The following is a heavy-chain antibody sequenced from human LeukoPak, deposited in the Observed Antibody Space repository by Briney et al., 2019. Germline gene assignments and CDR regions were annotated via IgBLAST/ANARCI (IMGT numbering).Heavy chain of an antibody. Sequence: PSETLSLTCTVSGGSISNYYWSWIRQPPGKGLEWIGYIYSSGSTKYNPSLKGRVTISVDTSKNQFSLKLSTVTAADTAVYYCARLQRYDILTGTHYHFDYWGQGTLVTVSS. J-gene: IGHJ4*02. CDR2: IYSSGST. D-gene: IGHD3-9*01. CDR3: ARLQRYDILTGTHYHFDY. CDR1: GGSISNYY. V-gene: IGHV4-59*01.